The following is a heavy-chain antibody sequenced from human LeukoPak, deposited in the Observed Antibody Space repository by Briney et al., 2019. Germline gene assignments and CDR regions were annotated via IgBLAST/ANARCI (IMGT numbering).Heavy chain of an antibody. Sequence: SETLSLTCTVSGYSISSSRYYWGWIRQPPGKGLEWIGSIYYSGSTYYNPSLKSRVTISVDTSKNQFSLKLSSVNAADTAVYYCAREDSGLSYGSGSPNDYWGQGTLVTVSS. CDR1: GYSISSSRYY. D-gene: IGHD3-10*01. CDR2: IYYSGST. CDR3: AREDSGLSYGSGSPNDY. V-gene: IGHV4-39*02. J-gene: IGHJ4*02.